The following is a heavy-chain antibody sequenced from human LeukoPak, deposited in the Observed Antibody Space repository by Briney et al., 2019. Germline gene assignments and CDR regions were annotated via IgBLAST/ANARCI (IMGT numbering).Heavy chain of an antibody. Sequence: PSETLSLTCSVSGVSISGYYWIWIRQPPGRRLEWIGSILYRGSAPYGGTSFYNPSLNSRVTIFVDTASNAFSLKLTSVTAADTAAYYCVTQISGNKDYWGQGTLVTVSS. J-gene: IGHJ4*02. CDR3: VTQISGNKDY. V-gene: IGHV4-59*04. CDR1: GVSISGYY. CDR2: ILYRGSAPYGGTS. D-gene: IGHD1/OR15-1a*01.